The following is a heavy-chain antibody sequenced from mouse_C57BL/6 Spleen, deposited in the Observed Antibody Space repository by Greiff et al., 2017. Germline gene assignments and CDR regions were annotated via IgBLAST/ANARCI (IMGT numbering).Heavy chain of an antibody. CDR3: ARSNYDYDEDAIDY. CDR1: GYSFTGYY. Sequence: VQLQQSGPELVKPGASVKISCKASGYSFTGYYMNWVKQSPEKSLEWIGEINPSTGGTTYNQKFKAKATLTVDKSSSTAYMQLKSLTSEDSAVYYGARSNYDYDEDAIDYWGQGTTVTVSS. J-gene: IGHJ4*01. V-gene: IGHV1-42*01. CDR2: INPSTGGT. D-gene: IGHD2-4*01.